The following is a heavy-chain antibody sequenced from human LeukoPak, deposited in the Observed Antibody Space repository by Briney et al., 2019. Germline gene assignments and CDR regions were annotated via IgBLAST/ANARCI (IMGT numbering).Heavy chain of an antibody. CDR3: ARLSKGRYFDYIFDH. Sequence: SSETLSLICTVSGDSVSSSYYYWGWIRQPPGQGLEWIGNVYYSGSTYYSPSLKSRVSMSVDTSKNQLSLKMSSVTAADTAVYYCARLSKGRYFDYIFDHWGQGTLVTVSS. J-gene: IGHJ4*02. V-gene: IGHV4-39*01. CDR2: VYYSGST. CDR1: GDSVSSSYYY. D-gene: IGHD3-9*01.